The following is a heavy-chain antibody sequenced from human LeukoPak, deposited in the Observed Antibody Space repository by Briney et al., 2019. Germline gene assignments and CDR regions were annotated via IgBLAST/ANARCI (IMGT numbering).Heavy chain of an antibody. Sequence: PGGSLRLSCAASGFTFSSYAIHWVRQAPGKGLEWVAVISYDADNKYYADSVKGRFTISRDNSKNTLYLQMNSLRAEDTAVYYCAGPYTWSYAAFDTCGQGTMVTVSS. CDR1: GFTFSSYA. V-gene: IGHV3-30-3*01. CDR3: AGPYTWSYAAFDT. CDR2: ISYDADNK. J-gene: IGHJ3*02. D-gene: IGHD3-16*01.